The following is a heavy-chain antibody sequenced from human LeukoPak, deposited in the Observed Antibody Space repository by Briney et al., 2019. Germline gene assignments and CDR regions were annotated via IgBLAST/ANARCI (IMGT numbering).Heavy chain of an antibody. CDR2: IKQDGTEK. CDR3: ARYRGSGGQRLDY. CDR1: GFTFSTYW. Sequence: GGSLRLSCAASGFTFSTYWMTWVRQAPRKGLEWVANIKQDGTEKYYVDSVKGRFTVSRDNAKNSLYLQMNSLRAEDTAVYYCARYRGSGGQRLDYWGQGTLVTVSS. V-gene: IGHV3-7*01. J-gene: IGHJ4*02. D-gene: IGHD3-16*01.